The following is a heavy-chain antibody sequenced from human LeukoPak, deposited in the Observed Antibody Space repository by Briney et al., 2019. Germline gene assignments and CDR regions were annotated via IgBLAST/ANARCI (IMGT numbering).Heavy chain of an antibody. CDR3: ARVRVRGVKFGYYYYGMDV. V-gene: IGHV4-34*01. J-gene: IGHJ6*02. D-gene: IGHD3-10*01. CDR2: INHSGST. CDR1: GGSFSGYY. Sequence: PSETLSLTCAVYGGSFSGYYWSWIRQPPGKGLEWIGEINHSGSTNYNPSLKSRVTISVDTSKNQFSLKLSSVTAADTAVYYCARVRVRGVKFGYYYYGMDVWGQGTTVTVSS.